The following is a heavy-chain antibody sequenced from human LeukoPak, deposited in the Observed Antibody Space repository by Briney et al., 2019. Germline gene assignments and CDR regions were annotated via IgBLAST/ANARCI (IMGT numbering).Heavy chain of an antibody. CDR2: ITSNSDFI. D-gene: IGHD1-26*01. J-gene: IGHJ4*02. CDR1: GFSFSTYN. Sequence: PGGSLRLSCAASGFSFSTYNMNWVRQAPGKGLEWVSSITSNSDFIYYADSVKGRFTISRDNAKNSLYLQMNSLRAEDTAVYYCARDLRGKWELLSVFDYWGQGTLVTVSS. V-gene: IGHV3-21*01. CDR3: ARDLRGKWELLSVFDY.